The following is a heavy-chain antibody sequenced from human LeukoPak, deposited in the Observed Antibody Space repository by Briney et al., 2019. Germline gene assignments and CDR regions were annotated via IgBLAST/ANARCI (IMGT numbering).Heavy chain of an antibody. CDR1: GYSISSAYS. CDR2: INHSGST. CDR3: ARLMRPPWRVDSYYNYYMDV. J-gene: IGHJ6*03. Sequence: SETLYLTCTVSGYSISSAYSWGWIRQPPGKGLEWIGEINHSGSTNYNPSLKSRVTLSVDTSKNQFSLKLSSVTAADTAVYFCARLMRPPWRVDSYYNYYMDVWGKGTTVTISS. V-gene: IGHV4-38-2*02. D-gene: IGHD3-16*01.